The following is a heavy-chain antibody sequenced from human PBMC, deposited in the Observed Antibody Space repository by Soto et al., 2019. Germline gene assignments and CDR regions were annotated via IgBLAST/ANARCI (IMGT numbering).Heavy chain of an antibody. J-gene: IGHJ4*02. CDR3: ARDLLRDSSSQSY. CDR2: ISYDGSNK. CDR1: GFTFSSYA. Sequence: QVQLVESGGGVVQPGRSLRLSCAASGFTFSSYAMHWVRQAPGKGLEWVAVISYDGSNKYYADSVKGRFTISRDNSKNTLYLQMNSLRAEDTAVYYCARDLLRDSSSQSYWGQGTLVTVSS. V-gene: IGHV3-30-3*01. D-gene: IGHD6-13*01.